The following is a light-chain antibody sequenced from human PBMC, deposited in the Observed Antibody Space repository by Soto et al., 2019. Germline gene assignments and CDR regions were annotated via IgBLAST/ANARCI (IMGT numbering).Light chain of an antibody. V-gene: IGLV2-14*01. J-gene: IGLJ2*01. CDR1: SSDVGDHNY. CDR3: SSYTRSSTVV. Sequence: QSVLTQPASVSGSPGQSITISCTGTSSDVGDHNYVSWYQQQPGKAPKLMIYEVNNRPSGVSNRFSGSKSGNTASLTISGLQAEDEADYYCSSYTRSSTVVFGGGTKLTVL. CDR2: EVN.